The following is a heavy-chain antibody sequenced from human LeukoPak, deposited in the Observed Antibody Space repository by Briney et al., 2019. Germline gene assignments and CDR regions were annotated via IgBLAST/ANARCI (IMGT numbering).Heavy chain of an antibody. Sequence: ASVKVSCKASGFRFSSFGVSWVRQAPGQGLEWMGWINPNSGGTNFAQKFQGRVAMTRDTSISTAYLELGSLRSDDTAVYFCARARWQLVPYFDSWGQGTLVTVSS. CDR1: GFRFSSFG. CDR3: ARARWQLVPYFDS. D-gene: IGHD6-6*01. J-gene: IGHJ4*02. V-gene: IGHV1-2*02. CDR2: INPNSGGT.